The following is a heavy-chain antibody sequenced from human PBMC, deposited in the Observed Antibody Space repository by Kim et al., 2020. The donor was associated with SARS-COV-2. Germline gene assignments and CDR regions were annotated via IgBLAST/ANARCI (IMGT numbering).Heavy chain of an antibody. CDR2: IYSGGSST. V-gene: IGHV3-23*03. D-gene: IGHD6-13*01. Sequence: GGSLRLSCAASRFTFSSYAMSWVRQAPGKGLEWVSVIYSGGSSTYYADSVKGRFTISRDNSKNTLYLQMNSLRAEDTAVYYCAKDLYNTPVQQLSSAVSWGLPAGYYYYGMDVWGQGTTVTVSS. CDR3: AKDLYNTPVQQLSSAVSWGLPAGYYYYGMDV. J-gene: IGHJ6*02. CDR1: RFTFSSYA.